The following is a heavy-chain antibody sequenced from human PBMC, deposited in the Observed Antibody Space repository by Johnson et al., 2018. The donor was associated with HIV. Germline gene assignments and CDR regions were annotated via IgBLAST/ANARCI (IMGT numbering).Heavy chain of an antibody. CDR2: ISYDGSNK. J-gene: IGHJ3*02. CDR3: ARDSGKWSGVRFAFDI. V-gene: IGHV3-30-3*01. Sequence: QVQLVESGGGVVQPGRSLRLSCAASGFTFSSYAMHWVRQAPAKGLEWVAVISYDGSNKYYADSVKGRFTISRDNSKNTLYLQMSSLRADDTAIYYCARDSGKWSGVRFAFDIWGQGTMVTVSS. D-gene: IGHD3-10*01. CDR1: GFTFSSYA.